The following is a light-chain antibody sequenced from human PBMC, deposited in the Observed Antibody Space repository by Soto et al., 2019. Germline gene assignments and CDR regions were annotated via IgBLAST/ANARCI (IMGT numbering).Light chain of an antibody. CDR3: CSYTSIATLV. CDR2: EVS. Sequence: QSALTQPASVSGSPGQSITISCTGTSSDIGNYNYVSWYQQHPDKAPKLIIYEVSNRPSGVSNRFSGSKSGNTAFLTISGLQAEDEADYYCCSYTSIATLVFGGGTKLTAL. V-gene: IGLV2-14*01. J-gene: IGLJ2*01. CDR1: SSDIGNYNY.